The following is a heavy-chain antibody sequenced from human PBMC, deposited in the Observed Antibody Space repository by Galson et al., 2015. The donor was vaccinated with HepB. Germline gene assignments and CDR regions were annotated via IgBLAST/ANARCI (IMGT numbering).Heavy chain of an antibody. CDR2: INPNSGGT. D-gene: IGHD3-22*01. V-gene: IGHV1-2*02. Sequence: SVKVSCKASGYTFTGYYMHWVRQAPGQGLEWMGWINPNSGGTNYAQNFQDRVTMTRDTSISTAYMDLRRLRSDDTAVYCCAGSIMGGYYYDGKAPDYWGQGTLVTVS. J-gene: IGHJ4*02. CDR3: AGSIMGGYYYDGKAPDY. CDR1: GYTFTGYY.